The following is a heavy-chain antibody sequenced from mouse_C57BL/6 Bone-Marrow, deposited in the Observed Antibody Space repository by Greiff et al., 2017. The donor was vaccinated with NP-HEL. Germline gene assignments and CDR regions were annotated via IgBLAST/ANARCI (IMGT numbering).Heavy chain of an antibody. CDR3: ARDWGAGWFAY. V-gene: IGHV5-4*01. CDR2: ISDGGSYT. CDR1: GFTFSSYA. Sequence: DVHLVESGGGLVKPGGSLKLSCAASGFTFSSYAMSWVRQTPEKRLEWVATISDGGSYTYYPDNVKGRFTISRDNAKNNLYLQMSHLKSEDTAMYYSARDWGAGWFAYWGQGTLVTVSA. J-gene: IGHJ3*01.